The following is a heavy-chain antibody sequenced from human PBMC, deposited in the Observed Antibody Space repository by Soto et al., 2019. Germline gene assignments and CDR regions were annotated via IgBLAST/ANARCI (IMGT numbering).Heavy chain of an antibody. CDR1: GFTFSSYA. J-gene: IGHJ5*02. Sequence: LRLSCAASGFTFSSYAMSWVRQAPGKGLEWVSAISGSGGSTYYADSVKGRFTISRDNSKNTLYLQMNSLRAEDTAVYYCAKDLRGYSYGYPFDPWGQGTLVTVSS. CDR3: AKDLRGYSYGYPFDP. D-gene: IGHD5-18*01. CDR2: ISGSGGST. V-gene: IGHV3-23*01.